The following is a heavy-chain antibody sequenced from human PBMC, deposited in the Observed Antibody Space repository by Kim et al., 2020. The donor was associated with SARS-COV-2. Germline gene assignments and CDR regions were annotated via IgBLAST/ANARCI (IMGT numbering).Heavy chain of an antibody. CDR1: GFTFSTFG. D-gene: IGHD2-21*02. V-gene: IGHV3-21*01. J-gene: IGHJ4*02. CDR3: ARGCGSGGDCPFDY. Sequence: GGSLRLSCAASGFTFSTFGIHFVRQAPGKGLEWVSSITAGSRYIHYADSVKGRFTISSDDAQNSVYLQMNSLRDEDTALYFCARGCGSGGDCPFDYWGQGTPVTVSS. CDR2: ITAGSRYI.